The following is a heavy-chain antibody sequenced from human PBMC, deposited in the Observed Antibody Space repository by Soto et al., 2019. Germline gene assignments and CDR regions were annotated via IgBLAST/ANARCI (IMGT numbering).Heavy chain of an antibody. V-gene: IGHV3-72*01. CDR3: AFLGGWAGGSSGMDV. CDR1: GLIFSDYH. CDR2: IRRKANSYTT. J-gene: IGHJ6*02. Sequence: EVQLVESGGGLVQPGGSLRLSCAASGLIFSDYHMDWVRQAPGPGLEWVGRIRRKANSYTTEYAASVKGRFTISIDVSKNTPYLTMNSLKSEETAVYYSAFLGGWAGGSSGMDVWGQGTTVTVSS. D-gene: IGHD6-19*01.